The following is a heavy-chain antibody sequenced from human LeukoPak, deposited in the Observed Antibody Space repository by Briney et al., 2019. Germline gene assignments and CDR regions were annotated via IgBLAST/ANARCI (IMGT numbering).Heavy chain of an antibody. D-gene: IGHD1-26*01. J-gene: IGHJ4*02. V-gene: IGHV3-21*01. CDR2: ISSSSSYI. Sequence: PGGSLRLSCAASGFTFSSYSMNWVRQAPGKGLEWVSSISSSSSYIYYADSVKGRFTISSDNPKNSLYLQMNTLRAEDTAVYYCARSVGELRFGYWGQGTLVTVSS. CDR3: ARSVGELRFGY. CDR1: GFTFSSYS.